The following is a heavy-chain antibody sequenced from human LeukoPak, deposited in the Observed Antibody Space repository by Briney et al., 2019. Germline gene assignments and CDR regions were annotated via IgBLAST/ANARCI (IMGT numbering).Heavy chain of an antibody. CDR2: INHSGST. Sequence: PSETLSLTCAVYGGSFSGYYWSWIRQPPGNGLEWIGEINHSGSTNYNPSLKSRVTISVDTSKNQFSLKLSSVTAADTAVYYCARGDIADYYFGYWGQGTLVTVSS. J-gene: IGHJ4*02. V-gene: IGHV4-34*01. CDR3: ARGDIADYYFGY. D-gene: IGHD2-15*01. CDR1: GGSFSGYY.